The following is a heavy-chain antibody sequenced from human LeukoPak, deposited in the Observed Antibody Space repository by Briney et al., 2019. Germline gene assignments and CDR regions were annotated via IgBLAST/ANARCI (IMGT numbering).Heavy chain of an antibody. CDR1: GGTFSSYA. CDR2: IIPIFGTA. CDR3: ARDRNGYSYGDAFDI. D-gene: IGHD5-18*01. Sequence: ASVKVSCKASGGTFSSYAISWVRQAPGQGFEWMGGIIPIFGTANYAQKFQGRVTITTDESTSTAYMELSSLRSEDTAVYYCARDRNGYSYGDAFDIWGQGTMVTVSS. J-gene: IGHJ3*02. V-gene: IGHV1-69*05.